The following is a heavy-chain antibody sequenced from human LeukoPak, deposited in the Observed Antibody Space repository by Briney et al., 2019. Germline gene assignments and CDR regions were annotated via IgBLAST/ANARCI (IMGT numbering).Heavy chain of an antibody. CDR3: ARDKGGFGEFVNY. V-gene: IGHV1-2*02. CDR1: GYTFTGYY. Sequence: ASVKVSCKASGYTFTGYYMHWVRQAPGQGLEWMGWINPNSGGTNYAQKFQGRVTMTRNTSISTAYMELRSLRSDDTAVYYCARDKGGFGEFVNYWGQGTLVTVSS. J-gene: IGHJ4*02. D-gene: IGHD3-10*01. CDR2: INPNSGGT.